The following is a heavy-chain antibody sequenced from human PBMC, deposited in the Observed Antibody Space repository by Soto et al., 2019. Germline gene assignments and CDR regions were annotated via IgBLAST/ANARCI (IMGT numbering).Heavy chain of an antibody. Sequence: EVQLVESGGGLVQPGRSLRLSCAASGFTFDDYAMHWVRQVPGKGLEWVSGISWNSGSLGYGDSVKGRFTISRDNARKSLYLQMNSLRAEDTAFYYCAKGRMAAAATCVDYWGQGTLVTVSS. J-gene: IGHJ4*02. CDR1: GFTFDDYA. CDR3: AKGRMAAAATCVDY. D-gene: IGHD6-13*01. V-gene: IGHV3-9*01. CDR2: ISWNSGSL.